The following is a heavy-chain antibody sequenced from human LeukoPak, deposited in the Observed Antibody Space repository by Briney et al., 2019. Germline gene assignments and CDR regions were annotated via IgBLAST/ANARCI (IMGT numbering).Heavy chain of an antibody. J-gene: IGHJ4*02. CDR3: ARTGDTNIDY. V-gene: IGHV4-34*01. CDR1: GGSFSGYY. CDR2: INHSGST. Sequence: SETLSLTCAVYGGSFSGYYWSWIRQPPGKGLEWIGEINHSGSTNYSPSLKSRVTISVDTSKNQFSLKLSSVTAADTAVYYCARTGDTNIDYWGQGTLVTVSS. D-gene: IGHD3-10*01.